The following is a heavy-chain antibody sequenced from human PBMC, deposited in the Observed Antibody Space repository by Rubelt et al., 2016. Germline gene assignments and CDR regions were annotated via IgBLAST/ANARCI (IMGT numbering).Heavy chain of an antibody. J-gene: IGHJ4*02. CDR3: ARVLQWLVDY. V-gene: IGHV3-7*01. CDR2: INQDGREK. Sequence: EVQLVESGGGLVQPGRSLRLSCAASGFTFSSYWMSWVRQATGKGLEWVAIINQDGREKYYVDPVKGRFTITRDNAKKSRYMQMNSLRGEDTAVYYWARVLQWLVDYWGQGTLVTVSS. CDR1: GFTFSSYW. D-gene: IGHD6-19*01.